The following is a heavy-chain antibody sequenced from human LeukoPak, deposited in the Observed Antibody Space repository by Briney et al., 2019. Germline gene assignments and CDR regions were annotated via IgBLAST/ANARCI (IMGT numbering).Heavy chain of an antibody. CDR1: GFTFSSYA. CDR2: ISGSGGST. J-gene: IGHJ4*02. D-gene: IGHD3-3*01. Sequence: PGGSLRLSCAASGFTFSSYAMSWVRQAPGKGLEWVSAISGSGGSTYYADSVKGRFTISRDNSKNTLYLQMNSLRAEDTAVYYCAKISLGVLRFLEWFLYFDYWGQGTLVTVSS. V-gene: IGHV3-23*01. CDR3: AKISLGVLRFLEWFLYFDY.